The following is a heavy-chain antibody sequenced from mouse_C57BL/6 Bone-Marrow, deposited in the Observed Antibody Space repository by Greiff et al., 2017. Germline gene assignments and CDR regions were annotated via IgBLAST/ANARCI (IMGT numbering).Heavy chain of an antibody. Sequence: VKLMESGPGLVAPSQSLSITCTVSGFSLTSYAISWVRQPPGKGLEWLGVIWTGGGTNYNSALKSRLSISKHNSKSQVFLKMNSLQTDDTARYYCARNPGSSGYVWFAYWGQGTLVTVSA. J-gene: IGHJ3*01. CDR3: ARNPGSSGYVWFAY. CDR2: IWTGGGT. V-gene: IGHV2-9-1*01. CDR1: GFSLTSYA. D-gene: IGHD3-2*02.